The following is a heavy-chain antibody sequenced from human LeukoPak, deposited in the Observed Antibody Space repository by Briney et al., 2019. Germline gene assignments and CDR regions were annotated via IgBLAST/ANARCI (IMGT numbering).Heavy chain of an antibody. V-gene: IGHV3-73*01. D-gene: IGHD3-10*01. Sequence: GGSLRLSCAGAGFTFSGSAIRWVRQASGKGLEWVGRIRSNYATTYAASMKGRFTISRDDSQNTAYLQINSLKTEDTAVYYCTRLYDGSGTYYNGDYWGQGTLVTVSS. CDR1: GFTFSGSA. CDR2: IRSNYAT. CDR3: TRLYDGSGTYYNGDY. J-gene: IGHJ4*02.